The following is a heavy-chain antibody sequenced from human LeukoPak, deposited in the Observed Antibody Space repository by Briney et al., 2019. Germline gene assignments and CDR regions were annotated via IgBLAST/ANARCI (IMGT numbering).Heavy chain of an antibody. CDR3: ASPRIAAAGIYGMDV. CDR1: GYTFTSYG. CDR2: ISAYNGNT. J-gene: IGHJ6*02. Sequence: ASVKVSCKASGYTFTSYGISWVRQAPGQGLEWMGWISAYNGNTNCAQKLQGRVTMTTDTSTSTAYMELRSLRSDDTAVYYCASPRIAAAGIYGMDVWGQGTTVTVSS. D-gene: IGHD6-13*01. V-gene: IGHV1-18*01.